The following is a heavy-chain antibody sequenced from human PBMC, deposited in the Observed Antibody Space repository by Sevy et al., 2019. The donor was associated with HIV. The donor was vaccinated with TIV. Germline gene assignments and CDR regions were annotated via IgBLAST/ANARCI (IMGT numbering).Heavy chain of an antibody. CDR3: ARDLFSGSYYENY. J-gene: IGHJ4*02. CDR2: IKQDGSDK. Sequence: GGSLRLSCAASGFTLSNYWMSWVRQAPGKGLEWVANIKQDGSDKYYVDSVKGRFTISRDNAKNLLYLQMNSLRAEDTAVYYCARDLFSGSYYENYWGQGTLVTVSS. D-gene: IGHD1-26*01. CDR1: GFTLSNYW. V-gene: IGHV3-7*01.